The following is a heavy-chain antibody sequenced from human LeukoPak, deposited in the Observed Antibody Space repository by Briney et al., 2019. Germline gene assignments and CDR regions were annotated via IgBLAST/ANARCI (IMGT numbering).Heavy chain of an antibody. CDR3: ARAGTCDFWSGYPFLFDC. D-gene: IGHD3-3*01. V-gene: IGHV4-59*08. CDR1: GGTISSYY. Sequence: AETLSLTCTVSGGTISSYYWSWIRQPPGKGLEWIGYIYYSGSTNYNPSLKRRVTISVDTSKNQFSLTMSSVTAADTAVYYCARAGTCDFWSGYPFLFDCWGEGTLLSVSS. CDR2: IYYSGST. J-gene: IGHJ4*02.